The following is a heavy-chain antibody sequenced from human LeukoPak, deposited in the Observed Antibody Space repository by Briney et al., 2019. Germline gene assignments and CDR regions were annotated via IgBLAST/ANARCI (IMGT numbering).Heavy chain of an antibody. CDR2: INPSGGST. Sequence: TSVTVSCKASGYTFTSYYMHWVRQTPGQGLEWMGIINPSGGSTSYAQKFQGRVTMTRDTSTSTVYMELSSLRSGDTAVYYCASHGSFDYWGQGTLVTVSS. CDR3: ASHGSFDY. V-gene: IGHV1-46*01. J-gene: IGHJ4*02. CDR1: GYTFTSYY.